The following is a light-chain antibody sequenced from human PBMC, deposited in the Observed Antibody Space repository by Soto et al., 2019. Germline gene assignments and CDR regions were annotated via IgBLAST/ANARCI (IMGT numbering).Light chain of an antibody. V-gene: IGKV1-5*03. J-gene: IGKJ1*01. CDR2: RAS. CDR3: QHSHSYPVT. CDR1: QSINYW. Sequence: DLKMTQSPSALSASVGDRVTITCRASQSINYWLAWYQQKPGKAPNLLISRASSLESGVPSRFSGSGSGTEFTLTISSLQPDDFATYYCQHSHSYPVTFGQGTKVGIK.